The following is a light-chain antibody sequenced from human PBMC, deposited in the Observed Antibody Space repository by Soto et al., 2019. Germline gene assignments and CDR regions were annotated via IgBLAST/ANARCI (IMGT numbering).Light chain of an antibody. V-gene: IGKV1-5*03. Sequence: DIQMTQSPSTLSASVGDRVTITCRASQSISSWLAWYQQKPGKAPKVLIYKASNLESGVPSRFSGSGSGTEFTLTISSLQPDDFATYYCQQYDTYPCTFGQGTKVEIK. CDR1: QSISSW. CDR2: KAS. J-gene: IGKJ1*01. CDR3: QQYDTYPCT.